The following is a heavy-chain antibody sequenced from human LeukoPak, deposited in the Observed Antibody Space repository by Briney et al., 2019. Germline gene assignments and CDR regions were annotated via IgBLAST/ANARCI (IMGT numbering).Heavy chain of an antibody. Sequence: GASLRPSCAASGFTFSSYAMSWVRQAPGKGLEWVSAISGSGGSTYYADSVKGRFTISRDNSKNTLYLQMNSLRAEDTAVYYCAKAYYDILTGYYAPDAFDIWGQGTMVTVSS. CDR2: ISGSGGST. V-gene: IGHV3-23*01. J-gene: IGHJ3*02. D-gene: IGHD3-9*01. CDR1: GFTFSSYA. CDR3: AKAYYDILTGYYAPDAFDI.